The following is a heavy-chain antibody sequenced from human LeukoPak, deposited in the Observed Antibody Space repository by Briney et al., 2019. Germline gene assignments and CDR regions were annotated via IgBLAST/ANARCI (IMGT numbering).Heavy chain of an antibody. Sequence: PSETLSLTCTVSGGSISSGGYYWSWIRQHPGKGLEWIGYIYYSGSTYYNPSLKSRVTISVDTSKNQFSLKLSSVTAADTAVYYCARVAARSYYYFDYWGQGTLVTVSS. CDR3: ARVAARSYYYFDY. D-gene: IGHD6-6*01. CDR1: GGSISSGGYY. V-gene: IGHV4-31*03. CDR2: IYYSGST. J-gene: IGHJ4*02.